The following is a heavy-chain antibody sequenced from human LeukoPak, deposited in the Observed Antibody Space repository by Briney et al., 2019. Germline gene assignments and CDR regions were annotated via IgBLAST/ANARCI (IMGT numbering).Heavy chain of an antibody. CDR2: IGRSGDT. J-gene: IGHJ5*02. V-gene: IGHV3-13*01. CDR3: VRGADYGNYGGFDP. D-gene: IGHD4-11*01. Sequence: GGSLRLSCAASGFTFSSYDMHWVRQVTGKGLEWVSSIGRSGDTYYADSVKGRFTISREQAKTSLYLQMNSLRAGDTAVYYCVRGADYGNYGGFDPWGQGTLVTVSS. CDR1: GFTFSSYD.